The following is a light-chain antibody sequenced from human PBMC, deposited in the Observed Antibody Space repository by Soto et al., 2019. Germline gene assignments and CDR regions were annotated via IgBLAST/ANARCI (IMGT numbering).Light chain of an antibody. J-gene: IGLJ1*01. CDR3: AAWDDSWNVYV. V-gene: IGLV1-44*01. CDR1: SSNIGSNT. Sequence: QSALTQPPSASGTPGQRVTISCSGSSSNIGSNTVNWYQQLPGTAPKLLIYSNNQRPSGVPDRFSGSKSGTSASLAISGLQSEDEADYYCAAWDDSWNVYVVATGSKVTGL. CDR2: SNN.